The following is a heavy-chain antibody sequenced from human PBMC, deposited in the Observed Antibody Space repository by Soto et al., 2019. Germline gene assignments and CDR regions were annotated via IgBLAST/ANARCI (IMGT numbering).Heavy chain of an antibody. D-gene: IGHD3-10*01. V-gene: IGHV3-13*01. Sequence: PGGSLRLSCAASGFTFSSYDMHWVRQATGKGLEWVSAIGTAGDTYYPGSVKGRFTISRENAKNSLYLQMNGLRAGDTAVYYCARGLGSGSRLNWFDPWGQGTLVTVSS. CDR2: IGTAGDT. CDR1: GFTFSSYD. J-gene: IGHJ5*02. CDR3: ARGLGSGSRLNWFDP.